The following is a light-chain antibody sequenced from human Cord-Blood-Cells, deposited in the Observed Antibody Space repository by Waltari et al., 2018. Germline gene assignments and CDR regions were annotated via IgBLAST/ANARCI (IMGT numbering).Light chain of an antibody. Sequence: QSALTQPPSASGSPGQSVTISCTGPSSDVGGYNYVPWYQPHPGKAPKLMIYEVSKRPSGVPDRFSGSKSGNTASLTVSGLQAEDEADYYCSSYAGSNNWVFGGGTKLTVL. V-gene: IGLV2-8*01. CDR2: EVS. CDR3: SSYAGSNNWV. CDR1: SSDVGGYNY. J-gene: IGLJ3*02.